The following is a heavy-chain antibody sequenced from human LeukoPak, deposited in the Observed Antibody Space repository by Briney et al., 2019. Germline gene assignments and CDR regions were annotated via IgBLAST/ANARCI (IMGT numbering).Heavy chain of an antibody. Sequence: QPGRSLRLSCAASGFTFSTYGLQWVRQAPGKGLEWVAVIWYDGSKKYYADSVKGRFTISRDNAKNSLYLQMNSLRDEDTAVYYCARDWYFDYWGQGTLVTVSS. V-gene: IGHV3-33*01. CDR1: GFTFSTYG. J-gene: IGHJ4*02. CDR2: IWYDGSKK. CDR3: ARDWYFDY.